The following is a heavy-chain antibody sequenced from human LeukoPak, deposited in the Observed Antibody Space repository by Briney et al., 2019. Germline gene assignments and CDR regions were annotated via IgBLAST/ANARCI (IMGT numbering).Heavy chain of an antibody. CDR2: ISYDGSNK. CDR3: AALWFGELLMNPAFDI. J-gene: IGHJ3*02. D-gene: IGHD3-10*01. CDR1: GFTFSSYG. Sequence: GGSLRLSCAASGFTFSSYGMHWVRQAPGKGLEWVAVISYDGSNKYYADSVKGRFTISRDNSKNTLYLQINSLRAEDTAVYYCAALWFGELLMNPAFDIWGQGTMVTVSS. V-gene: IGHV3-30*03.